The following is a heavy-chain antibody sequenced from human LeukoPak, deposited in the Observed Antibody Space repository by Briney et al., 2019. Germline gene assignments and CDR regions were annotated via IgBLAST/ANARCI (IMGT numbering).Heavy chain of an antibody. J-gene: IGHJ4*02. D-gene: IGHD3-16*02. CDR2: IYWDDDK. Sequence: SGPTLVNPTQTLTLTCTFSGFSLSTSGVGVGWIRQPPGKALEWHALIYWDDDKRYSPSLKSRLTITKDTSKNQVVLTMTNMDPVDTATYYCALSRNTFGGVIADFDYWGQGTLVTVSS. V-gene: IGHV2-5*02. CDR3: ALSRNTFGGVIADFDY. CDR1: GFSLSTSGVG.